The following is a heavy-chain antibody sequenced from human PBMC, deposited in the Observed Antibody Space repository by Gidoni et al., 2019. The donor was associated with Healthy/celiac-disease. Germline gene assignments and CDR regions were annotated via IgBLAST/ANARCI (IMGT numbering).Heavy chain of an antibody. J-gene: IGHJ4*02. CDR2: IKQDGSEK. Sequence: EVQLVESGGGLVQPGGSLRLSCAASGFTFSSYWMSWVRQAPGKGLGWVANIKQDGSEKYYVDAVKGRFTISRDNAKNSLYLQMNSLRAEDTAVYYCARNMVRGVQEYFDYWGQGTLVTVSS. CDR1: GFTFSSYW. CDR3: ARNMVRGVQEYFDY. D-gene: IGHD3-10*01. V-gene: IGHV3-7*01.